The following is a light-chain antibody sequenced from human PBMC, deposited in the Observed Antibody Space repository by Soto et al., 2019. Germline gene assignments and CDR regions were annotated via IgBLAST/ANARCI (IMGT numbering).Light chain of an antibody. Sequence: EVVMTQSPGTLSASPGERATLSCRASESVSRNLAWYQQKPGQAPRLLIYDASTGATGIPDRFSGGGSGTEFTLTISSLQSEDFAVYYCQQYNNWPPTTFGQGTRLEIK. J-gene: IGKJ5*01. CDR3: QQYNNWPPTT. V-gene: IGKV3-15*01. CDR1: ESVSRN. CDR2: DAS.